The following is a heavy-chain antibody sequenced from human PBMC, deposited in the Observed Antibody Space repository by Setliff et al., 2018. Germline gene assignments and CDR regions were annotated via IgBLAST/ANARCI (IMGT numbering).Heavy chain of an antibody. V-gene: IGHV4-4*07. D-gene: IGHD2-21*01. J-gene: IGHJ6*02. CDR3: AKEYVVISFVRNSHQHYGMDV. CDR2: IYTNGAT. CDR1: GGSFSGYY. Sequence: SETLSLTCVVYGGSFSGYYWSWIRQSAGKGLEWIGHIYTNGATSYSPSLKSRVSISADTSKNVLSLRLTSVTAADTAVYYCAKEYVVISFVRNSHQHYGMDVWGPGTTVTVSS.